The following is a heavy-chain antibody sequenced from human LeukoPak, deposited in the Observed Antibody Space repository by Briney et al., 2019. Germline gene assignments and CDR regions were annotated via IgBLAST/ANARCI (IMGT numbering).Heavy chain of an antibody. CDR3: ARGLTIFGVVIAFDI. Sequence: GSSVKVSCKASGGTFSSYAISWVRQAPGQGLERMGGIIPIFGTANYAQKFQGRVTITTDESTSTAYMELSSLRSEDTAVYYCARGLTIFGVVIAFDIWGQGTMVTVSS. CDR1: GGTFSSYA. V-gene: IGHV1-69*05. D-gene: IGHD3-3*01. CDR2: IIPIFGTA. J-gene: IGHJ3*02.